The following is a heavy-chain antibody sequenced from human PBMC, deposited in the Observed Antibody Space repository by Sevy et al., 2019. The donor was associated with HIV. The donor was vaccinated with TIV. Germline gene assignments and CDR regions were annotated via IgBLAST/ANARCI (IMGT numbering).Heavy chain of an antibody. CDR1: GYTFTGYY. Sequence: ASVKVSCKASGYTFTGYYVHWLRQAPGQGLEWMGWINPKTGGTYFAKKFQDRVTMTTGTSITTAYLELSGLRFDDMAVYYCARMGDYFETSGSYPLKHWGQGTLVTVSS. J-gene: IGHJ4*02. CDR2: INPKTGGT. D-gene: IGHD3-22*01. CDR3: ARMGDYFETSGSYPLKH. V-gene: IGHV1-2*02.